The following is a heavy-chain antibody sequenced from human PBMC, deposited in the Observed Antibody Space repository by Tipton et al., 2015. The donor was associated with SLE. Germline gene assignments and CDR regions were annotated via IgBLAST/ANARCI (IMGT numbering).Heavy chain of an antibody. CDR3: ARQMASVSFDI. J-gene: IGHJ3*02. D-gene: IGHD5-24*01. CDR1: GGSISSSSYY. CDR2: IYYSGST. Sequence: TLSLTCTVSGGSISSSSYYWGWIRQPPGKGLEWIGTIYYSGSTYYNPSLKSRVTISVDTSKNQFSLKLSSVTAADTAVYYCARQMASVSFDIWGQGTMVTVSS. V-gene: IGHV4-39*01.